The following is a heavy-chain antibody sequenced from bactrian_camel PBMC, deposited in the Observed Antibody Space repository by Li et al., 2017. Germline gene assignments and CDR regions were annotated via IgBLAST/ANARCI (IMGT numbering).Heavy chain of an antibody. CDR2: FHSDGAT. D-gene: IGHD6*01. CDR1: GFTTSSYC. Sequence: VESGGGSVQAGGSLTLSCVVSGFTTSSYCVAWFRQVPGKERKGVASFHSDGATTYDDSAKSRLTISEDNANNTVYLQMNDLKPEDTAMYYCAADHPGLFDRQSHCVAGTGNSYRYWGQGTQVTVS. J-gene: IGHJ4*01. V-gene: IGHV3S9*01. CDR3: AADHPGLFDRQSHCVAGTGNSYRY.